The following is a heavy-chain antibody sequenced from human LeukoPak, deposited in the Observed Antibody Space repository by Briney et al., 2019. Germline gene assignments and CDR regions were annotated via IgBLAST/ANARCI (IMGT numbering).Heavy chain of an antibody. J-gene: IGHJ5*02. CDR2: MYTSGTT. CDR3: ARDWSFSGYNSAPGDNWFDP. Sequence: SQTLSLTCIVSGGSISSSSFYWSWIRQPVGKGLEWIGRMYTSGTTNYNPSLKSRVTISVDTSKNQFSLKLSSVTAADTAVYYCARDWSFSGYNSAPGDNWFDPWGQGTLVTVSS. D-gene: IGHD6-19*01. V-gene: IGHV4-61*02. CDR1: GGSISSSSFY.